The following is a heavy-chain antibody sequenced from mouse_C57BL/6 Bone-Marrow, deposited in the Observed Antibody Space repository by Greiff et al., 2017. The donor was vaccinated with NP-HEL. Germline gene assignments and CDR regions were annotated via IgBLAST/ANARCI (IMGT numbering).Heavy chain of an antibody. CDR3: TTYAIYCGKGVYAMDY. CDR2: IDPENGDT. V-gene: IGHV14-4*01. J-gene: IGHJ4*01. CDR1: GFNFKDDY. Sequence: EVQLQQSGAELVRPGASVKLSCTASGFNFKDDYMHWVKQRPEQGLEWIGWIDPENGDTEYASKFQGKATITADTSSNTAYLQLSSLTSEDTAVYYGTTYAIYCGKGVYAMDYWGQGTSVTVSS. D-gene: IGHD2-1*01.